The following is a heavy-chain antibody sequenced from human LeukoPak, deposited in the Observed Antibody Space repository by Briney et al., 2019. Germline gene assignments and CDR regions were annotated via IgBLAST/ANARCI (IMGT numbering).Heavy chain of an antibody. J-gene: IGHJ5*02. CDR1: GFTFSSYW. Sequence: GGSLRLSCAASGFTFSSYWMSWVRQAPGKGLEWVANIKQDGSEKYYVDSVKGRFTISRDNAKNSLYLQMNSLRAEDTAVYYCARDWATIPTGSPRQIAAEGVGWFDPWGQGTLVTVSS. CDR3: ARDWATIPTGSPRQIAAEGVGWFDP. V-gene: IGHV3-7*01. CDR2: IKQDGSEK. D-gene: IGHD6-13*01.